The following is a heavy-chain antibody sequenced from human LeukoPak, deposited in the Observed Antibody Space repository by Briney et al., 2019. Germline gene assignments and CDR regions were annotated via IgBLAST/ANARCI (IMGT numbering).Heavy chain of an antibody. CDR3: ARDRVAAADLSSGYYYGMDV. J-gene: IGHJ6*02. Sequence: ASVKVSCKASGYTFTGYYMHCVRQAPGQGLEWMGWINPNSGGTNYAQKFQGWVPMTRDTSISTAYMELSRLRSDDTAVYYCARDRVAAADLSSGYYYGMDVWGQGTTVTVSS. D-gene: IGHD6-13*01. CDR1: GYTFTGYY. V-gene: IGHV1-2*04. CDR2: INPNSGGT.